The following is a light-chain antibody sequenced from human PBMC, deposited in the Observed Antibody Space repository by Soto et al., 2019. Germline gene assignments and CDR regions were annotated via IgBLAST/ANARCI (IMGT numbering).Light chain of an antibody. CDR3: QQYDSYPLA. J-gene: IGKJ4*01. V-gene: IGKV1-5*03. Sequence: DIPMTQSPPTLSASVGDRVTITCRASQSIDSWLAWYQQKPGKGPKILVYKASTLQSGVPSRFSGSGSGTEFTLTISNLQPDDFATYYCQQYDSYPLAFGGGTKVEIK. CDR2: KAS. CDR1: QSIDSW.